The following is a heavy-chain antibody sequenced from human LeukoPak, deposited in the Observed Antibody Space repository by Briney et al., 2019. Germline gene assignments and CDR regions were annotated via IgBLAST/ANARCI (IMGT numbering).Heavy chain of an antibody. J-gene: IGHJ6*03. CDR3: ARGPYYDFWSGYPYMDV. Sequence: SQTLSLACTVSGGSISSGAYCWSWIRQRPGKGLEWIGYMYYDGSTYSNPSLKSRLTISVDTSKNQFSLKLSSVTAADTAVYYCARGPYYDFWSGYPYMDVWGKGTTVTVSS. D-gene: IGHD3-3*01. CDR1: GGSISSGAYC. CDR2: MYYDGST. V-gene: IGHV4-31*03.